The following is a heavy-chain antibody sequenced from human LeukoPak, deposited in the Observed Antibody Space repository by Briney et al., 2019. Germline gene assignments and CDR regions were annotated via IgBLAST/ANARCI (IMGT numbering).Heavy chain of an antibody. D-gene: IGHD2-15*01. CDR2: ISSSGGSI. CDR1: GFTFSSYS. J-gene: IGHJ4*02. V-gene: IGHV3-21*04. CDR3: ASPSSCLTRAPGDFDY. Sequence: PGGSLRLSCAASGFTFSSYSMNWVRQAPGKGLEWVSSISSSGGSIYYADSVKGRFTISRDNSKNTLYLQMNSLRAEDTAVYYCASPSSCLTRAPGDFDYWGQGTLVTVSS.